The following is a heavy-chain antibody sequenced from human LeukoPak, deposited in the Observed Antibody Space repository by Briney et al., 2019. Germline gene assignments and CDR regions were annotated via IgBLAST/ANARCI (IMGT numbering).Heavy chain of an antibody. V-gene: IGHV3-21*01. J-gene: IGHJ6*02. CDR3: ARDPGIAAATYYYYGMDV. CDR1: GFTFSSYS. CDR2: ISSSSSSYI. Sequence: GGSLRLSCAASGFTFSSYSMNWVRQAPGKGLEWVSSISSSSSSYIYYADSVKGRFTISRDNAKNSLYLQMNSLRAEDTAVYYCARDPGIAAATYYYYGMDVWGQGTTVTVSS. D-gene: IGHD6-13*01.